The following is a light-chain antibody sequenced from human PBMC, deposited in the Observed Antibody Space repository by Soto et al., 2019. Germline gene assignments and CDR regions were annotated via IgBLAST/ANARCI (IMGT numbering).Light chain of an antibody. CDR2: AAS. CDR1: QSISSY. V-gene: IGKV1-39*01. Sequence: DIQMTQSPSSLSASVGDRVTITCRASQSISSYLNWYQQKPGKAPKLLIYAASSLQSGVPSRFRGRGSGTDFTPTISSLQPEDFATYYCQQSYSTPFTFGPGTKVDIK. CDR3: QQSYSTPFT. J-gene: IGKJ3*01.